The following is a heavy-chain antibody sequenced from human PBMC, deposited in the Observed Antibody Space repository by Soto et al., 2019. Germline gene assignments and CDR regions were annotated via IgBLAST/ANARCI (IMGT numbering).Heavy chain of an antibody. CDR3: ATRGRSSSWYGDYYYGMEV. D-gene: IGHD6-13*01. V-gene: IGHV5-51*01. Sequence: GESLKISCVGSGFSFSRYTVGWVRQVPGKGLEWMGVIHPGDSDTRYSPSFQGQVTISADKSISTAYLQWSSLKASDTAMYYCATRGRSSSWYGDYYYGMEVWGQGTTVTVSS. J-gene: IGHJ6*02. CDR2: IHPGDSDT. CDR1: GFSFSRYT.